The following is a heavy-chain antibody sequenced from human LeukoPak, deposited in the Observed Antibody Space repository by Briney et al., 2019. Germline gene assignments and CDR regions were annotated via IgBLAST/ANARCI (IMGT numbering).Heavy chain of an antibody. J-gene: IGHJ4*02. CDR1: GGSFSGYY. CDR3: ASRSD. CDR2: INHSGST. V-gene: IGHV4-34*01. Sequence: PSETLSLTCAVYGGSFSGYYWSWIRQPPGKGLEWIGEINHSGSTNYNPSLKCRVAISVDTSKNQFSLKLSSVTAADTAVYYCASRSDWGQGTLVTVSS.